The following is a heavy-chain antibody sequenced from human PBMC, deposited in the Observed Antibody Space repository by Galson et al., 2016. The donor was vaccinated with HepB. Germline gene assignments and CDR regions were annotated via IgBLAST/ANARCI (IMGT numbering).Heavy chain of an antibody. J-gene: IGHJ4*02. CDR3: AKVAPPSDNSGYYYFDH. CDR1: GFTYDTYA. D-gene: IGHD3-22*01. V-gene: IGHV3-23*01. CDR2: ISRTGEYT. Sequence: SLRLSCAASGFTYDTYALSWVRQAPGKGLEWVSSISRTGEYTYYADSVRGRFVISRDNSKNTLYLEVDSLRAEHAALYYFAKVAPPSDNSGYYYFDHLGQGALVTVSS.